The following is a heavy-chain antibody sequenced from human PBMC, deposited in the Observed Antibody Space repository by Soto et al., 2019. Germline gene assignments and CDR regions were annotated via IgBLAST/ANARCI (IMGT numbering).Heavy chain of an antibody. CDR3: ARGIKNYYGVDV. CDR2: INSDGSST. J-gene: IGHJ6*02. CDR1: GFTFSTYW. Sequence: EVQLVESGGGLVQPGGSLRLSCAASGFTFSTYWMHRVRQAPGKGLVWVSRINSDGSSTSYADSVKGRFTISRDNAKNTLYLQMNSLRAEDTAVYYCARGIKNYYGVDVWGQGTTVTVSS. V-gene: IGHV3-74*01.